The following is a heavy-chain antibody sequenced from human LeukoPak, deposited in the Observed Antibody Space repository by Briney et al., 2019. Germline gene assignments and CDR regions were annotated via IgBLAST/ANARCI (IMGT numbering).Heavy chain of an antibody. Sequence: SQTLSLTCTVSGGSISSGSYYWSWIRQPAGKGLEWIGRIYTSGSTNYNPSLKSRVTISVDTSKNQFSLKLSSVTAADTAVYYCARVTYYYDSSGYYFWFGPWGQGTLVTVSS. CDR3: ARVTYYYDSSGYYFWFGP. J-gene: IGHJ5*02. V-gene: IGHV4-61*02. D-gene: IGHD3-22*01. CDR1: GGSISSGSYY. CDR2: IYTSGST.